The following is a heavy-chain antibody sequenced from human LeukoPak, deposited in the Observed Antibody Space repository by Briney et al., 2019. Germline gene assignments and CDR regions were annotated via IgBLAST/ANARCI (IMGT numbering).Heavy chain of an antibody. J-gene: IGHJ6*02. D-gene: IGHD2-2*01. Sequence: ASVKVSCKASGYTFTSYYMHWVRQAPGQGLEGMGIINPSGGSTSYAQKFQGRVTMTRDTSTSTVYMELSSLRSEDTAVYYCASSYCSSTSCHDYYYYGMDLWRQGTTVTVSS. V-gene: IGHV1-46*01. CDR2: INPSGGST. CDR1: GYTFTSYY. CDR3: ASSYCSSTSCHDYYYYGMDL.